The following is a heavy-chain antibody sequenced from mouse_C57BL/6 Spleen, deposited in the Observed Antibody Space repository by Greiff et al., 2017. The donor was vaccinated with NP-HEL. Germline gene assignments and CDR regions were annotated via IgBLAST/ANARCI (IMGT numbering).Heavy chain of an antibody. CDR1: GYTFTSYW. CDR2: IDPSDSYT. Sequence: QVQLQQPGAELVRPGTSVKLSCKASGYTFTSYWMHWVKQRPGQGLEWIGVIDPSDSYTNYNQKFKGKATLTVDTSSSKAYMQLSSLTSEDSAVYYCAREYYGSSHWFAYWGQGTLVTVSA. CDR3: AREYYGSSHWFAY. J-gene: IGHJ3*01. D-gene: IGHD1-1*01. V-gene: IGHV1-59*01.